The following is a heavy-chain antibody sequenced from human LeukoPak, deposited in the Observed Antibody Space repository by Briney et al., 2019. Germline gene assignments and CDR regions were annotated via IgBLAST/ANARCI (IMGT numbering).Heavy chain of an antibody. CDR2: INHSGST. J-gene: IGHJ4*02. Sequence: PSETLSLTCAVYGGSFSGYYWSWIRQPPGKGLEWIGEINHSGSTNYNPSLKSRVTISVDTSKNQFSLKLSSVTAADTAVYYCAIHGGYYYRYYFDYWGQGTLVTVSS. CDR3: AIHGGYYYRYYFDY. V-gene: IGHV4-34*01. D-gene: IGHD3-22*01. CDR1: GGSFSGYY.